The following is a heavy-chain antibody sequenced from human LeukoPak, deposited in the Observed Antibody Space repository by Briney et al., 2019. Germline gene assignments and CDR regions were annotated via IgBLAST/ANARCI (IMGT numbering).Heavy chain of an antibody. D-gene: IGHD3-16*01. J-gene: IGHJ4*02. CDR3: ARDSPSYSFDY. CDR2: ISSSSSYI. CDR1: GFTFSSYS. Sequence: GGSLRLPCAASGFTFSSYSMNWVRQAPGKGLEWVSSISSSSSYIYYADSVKGRFTISRDNAKNSLYLQMNSLRAEDTAVYYCARDSPSYSFDYWGQGTLVTVSS. V-gene: IGHV3-21*01.